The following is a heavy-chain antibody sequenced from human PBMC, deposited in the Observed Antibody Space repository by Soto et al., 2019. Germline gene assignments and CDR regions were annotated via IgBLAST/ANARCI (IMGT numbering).Heavy chain of an antibody. CDR1: GFTFSSSA. D-gene: IGHD4-17*01. V-gene: IGHV3-23*01. Sequence: GGSRGLSCSASGFTFSSSAMSWVRQAPGKGLEWVSAISGSGGSTYYADSVKGRFTISRDNSKNTLYLQMNSLRAEDTAVYYCAKVHGDYSGAEYFQHWGQGTLVTASS. J-gene: IGHJ1*01. CDR3: AKVHGDYSGAEYFQH. CDR2: ISGSGGST.